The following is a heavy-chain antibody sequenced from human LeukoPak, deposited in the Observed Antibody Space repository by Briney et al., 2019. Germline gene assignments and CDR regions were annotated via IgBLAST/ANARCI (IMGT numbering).Heavy chain of an antibody. J-gene: IGHJ5*02. D-gene: IGHD6-13*01. CDR3: VRDLQRHYLGVAVAGRRRWFDP. CDR1: RFTFDDYA. CDR2: ISWNSGSI. V-gene: IGHV3-9*01. Sequence: GGSLRLSCAASRFTFDDYAMHWVRQAPGKGLEWVSGISWNSGSIAYADSVKGRFTISRDNAKNSLYLQMNSLRAEDTAIYYCVRDLQRHYLGVAVAGRRRWFDPWGQGTLVTVSS.